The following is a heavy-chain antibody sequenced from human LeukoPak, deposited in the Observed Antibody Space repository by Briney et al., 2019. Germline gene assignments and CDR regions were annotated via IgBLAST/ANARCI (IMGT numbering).Heavy chain of an antibody. D-gene: IGHD3-22*01. CDR2: ITSSSSYI. J-gene: IGHJ6*03. CDR1: GFTFSRYS. V-gene: IGHV3-21*01. Sequence: GGSLRLSCAASGFTFSRYSMNWARQAPGKGLEWVSFITSSSSYIYYAESVKGRFTISRDNAKNSLSLQMNSLRAEDTAVYYCARGYYDSGYMGVWGKGTTVTVSS. CDR3: ARGYYDSGYMGV.